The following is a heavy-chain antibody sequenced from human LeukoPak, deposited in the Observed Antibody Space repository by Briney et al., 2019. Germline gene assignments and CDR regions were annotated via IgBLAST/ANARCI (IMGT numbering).Heavy chain of an antibody. CDR1: GGSFSGYY. Sequence: SETLSLTCAVYGGSFSGYYWSWIRQPAGKGLEGIGRIYTSGSTNYNPSLKRRVTISVDTSKNQFFLKLSSVAAADTAVYYCARTTEGYCRGRSCYSYYYYMDVWGKGTTVTVSS. V-gene: IGHV4-59*10. J-gene: IGHJ6*03. CDR3: ARTTEGYCRGRSCYSYYYYMDV. CDR2: IYTSGST. D-gene: IGHD2-15*01.